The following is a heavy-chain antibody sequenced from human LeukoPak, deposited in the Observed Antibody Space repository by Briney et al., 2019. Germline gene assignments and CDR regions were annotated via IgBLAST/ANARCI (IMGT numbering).Heavy chain of an antibody. CDR3: AKASRTYSGSYYYFDY. V-gene: IGHV3-30*18. CDR2: ISYDGSNK. D-gene: IGHD1-26*01. CDR1: GFTFSSYG. Sequence: GGSLKLSCAASGFTFSSYGMHWVRQAPGEGLEWVAVISYDGSNKYYADSVKGRFTISRDNSKNTLYLQMNSLRAEDTAVYYCAKASRTYSGSYYYFDYWGQGTLVTVSS. J-gene: IGHJ4*02.